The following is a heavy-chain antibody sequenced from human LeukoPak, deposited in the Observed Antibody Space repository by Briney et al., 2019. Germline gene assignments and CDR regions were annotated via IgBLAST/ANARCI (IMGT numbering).Heavy chain of an antibody. CDR3: AKDIRITIFGRDY. V-gene: IGHV3-66*01. CDR2: IYSGGST. J-gene: IGHJ4*02. CDR1: GFTVSSNY. D-gene: IGHD3-3*01. Sequence: QPGGSLRLSCAASGFTVSSNYMSWVRQAPGKGLEWVSVIYSGGSTYYADSVKGRFTISRDNSKNTLYLQMNSLRAEDTAVYYCAKDIRITIFGRDYWGQGTLVTVSS.